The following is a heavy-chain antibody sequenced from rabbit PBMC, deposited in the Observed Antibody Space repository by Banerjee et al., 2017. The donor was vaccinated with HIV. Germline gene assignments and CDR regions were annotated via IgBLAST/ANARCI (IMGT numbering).Heavy chain of an antibody. J-gene: IGHJ3*01. CDR1: GFSFSNKYV. CDR3: ARDLAGVIGWNFGL. V-gene: IGHV1S40*01. D-gene: IGHD4-1*01. CDR2: INTSSGNT. Sequence: QSLEESGGDLVKPGASLTLTCTASGFSFSNKYVMCWVRQAPGKGLEWIACINTSSGNTVYASWVNGRFTISLDNAQNTVFLQMTSLTAADTATYFCARDLAGVIGWNFGLWGQGTLVTVS.